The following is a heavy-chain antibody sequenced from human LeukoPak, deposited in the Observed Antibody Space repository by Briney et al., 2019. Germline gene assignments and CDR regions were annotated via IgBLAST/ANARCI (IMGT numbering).Heavy chain of an antibody. CDR3: ARDLSYPGAIDY. D-gene: IGHD3-10*01. CDR2: ISSSSSYI. V-gene: IGHV3-21*01. J-gene: IGHJ4*02. CDR1: GFTFSSYG. Sequence: PGGSLRLSCAASGFTFSSYGMNWARQAPGKGLEWVSSISSSSSYIYYADPVKGRFTISRDNAKNSLYLQMNSLRAEDTAVYYCARDLSYPGAIDYWGQGTLVTVSS.